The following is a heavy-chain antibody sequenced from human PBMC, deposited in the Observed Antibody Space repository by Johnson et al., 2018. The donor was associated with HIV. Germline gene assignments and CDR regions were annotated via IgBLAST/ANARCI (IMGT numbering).Heavy chain of an antibody. D-gene: IGHD1-26*01. CDR1: GFTVSSNY. J-gene: IGHJ3*02. CDR2: ISYDGSNK. CDR3: AKSGYSGSYDRMGAFDI. Sequence: QVQLVESGGGVVQPGRSLRLSCAASGFTVSSNYMSWVRQAPGKGLQWVAVISYDGSNKYFADSVKGRFTISRDNSKNTVYLQMNSLRPYDTAVYYCAKSGYSGSYDRMGAFDIWGQGTMVTVSS. V-gene: IGHV3-30*18.